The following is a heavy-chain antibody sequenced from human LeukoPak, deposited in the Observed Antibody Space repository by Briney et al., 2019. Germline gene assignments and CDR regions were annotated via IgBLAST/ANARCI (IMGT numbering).Heavy chain of an antibody. CDR3: AREYQLLYGGPFFDY. CDR1: GFTFSSYW. J-gene: IGHJ4*02. D-gene: IGHD2-2*02. CDR2: IKQDGREK. Sequence: GGSLRLSCAASGFTFSSYWMSWVRQAPGKGLEWVANIKQDGREKYYVDSVKGRFTISRDNAKNSLYLQMNSLRAEDTAVYYCAREYQLLYGGPFFDYWGQGTLVTVSS. V-gene: IGHV3-7*01.